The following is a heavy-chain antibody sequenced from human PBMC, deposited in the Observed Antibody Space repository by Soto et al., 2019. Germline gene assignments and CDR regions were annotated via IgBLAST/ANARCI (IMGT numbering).Heavy chain of an antibody. D-gene: IGHD3-3*01. CDR3: ARGGQDFWSGPSDY. CDR2: IDNSGST. Sequence: SETLSLTCTVSGGSISNYFCNWIRQPAGKGLEWIGRIDNSGSTNYNPSLKSRITMSADTCRNQFSLKLNSVTAADTAVYYCARGGQDFWSGPSDYWGQGDLVTVSS. V-gene: IGHV4-4*07. CDR1: GGSISNYF. J-gene: IGHJ4*02.